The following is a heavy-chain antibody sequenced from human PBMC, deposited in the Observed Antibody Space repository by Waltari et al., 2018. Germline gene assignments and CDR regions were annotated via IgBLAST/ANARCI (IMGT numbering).Heavy chain of an antibody. V-gene: IGHV1-69*06. J-gene: IGHJ3*01. CDR3: ARDPKGTTVIYDAFDL. CDR1: GGTFSSYE. Sequence: QVQLVQSGTEVKKPGASVKVSCKASGGTFSSYEFNWVRQAPGQGLEWMGGIIPIFGTPIYAQKFQGRVTITADTSTTTAYMELSSLRFEDTAVYYCARDPKGTTVIYDAFDLWGQGTMVSVSS. D-gene: IGHD4-17*01. CDR2: IIPIFGTP.